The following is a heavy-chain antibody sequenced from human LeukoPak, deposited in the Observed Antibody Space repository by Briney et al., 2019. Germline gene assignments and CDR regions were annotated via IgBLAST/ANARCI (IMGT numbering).Heavy chain of an antibody. D-gene: IGHD6-13*01. CDR2: IYYSGST. CDR1: GGSISSSSYY. CDR3: ARAARSSSWYTPFDY. V-gene: IGHV4-39*07. J-gene: IGHJ4*02. Sequence: SETLSLTCTVSGGSISSSSYYWGWIRQPPGKGLEWIGSIYYSGSTYYNPSLKSRVTISVDTSKNQFSLKLSSVTAADTAVYYCARAARSSSWYTPFDYWGQGTLVTVSS.